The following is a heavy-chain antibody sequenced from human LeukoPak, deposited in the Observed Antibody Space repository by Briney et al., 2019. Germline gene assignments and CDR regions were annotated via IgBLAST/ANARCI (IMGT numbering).Heavy chain of an antibody. Sequence: PGGSLRLSCEASGFTVSSNYMSWVRQAPGKGLEWVSRINSDGSSTSYADSVKGRFTISRDNAKNTLYLQMNSLRAEDTAVYYCARLGYDSSVFWGQGTLVTVSS. D-gene: IGHD3-22*01. CDR2: INSDGSST. CDR3: ARLGYDSSVF. V-gene: IGHV3-74*01. J-gene: IGHJ4*02. CDR1: GFTVSSNY.